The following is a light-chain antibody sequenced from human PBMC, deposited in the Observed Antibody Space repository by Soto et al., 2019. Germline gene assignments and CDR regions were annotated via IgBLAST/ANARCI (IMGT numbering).Light chain of an antibody. CDR3: QQRMDWPPLT. CDR1: LSVSRY. CDR2: DAT. V-gene: IGKV3-11*01. Sequence: EVVLTQSPATLSLSPGERATLSCRASLSVSRYLAWYQQKPGQAPRLLIYDATIRATGIPARFGGSGSETNFTLTIRSLEAEDFAVYYCQQRMDWPPLTFGGGTKVEIK. J-gene: IGKJ4*01.